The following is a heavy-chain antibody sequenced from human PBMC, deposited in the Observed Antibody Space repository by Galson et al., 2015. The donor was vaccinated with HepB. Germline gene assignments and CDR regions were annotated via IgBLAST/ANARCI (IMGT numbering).Heavy chain of an antibody. CDR2: INPDGSEK. J-gene: IGHJ6*02. CDR3: ARRISLVRGIITRPDYYYGMDV. Sequence: SLRLSCAASDFTFSNYWMNWVRQAPGKGLEWVANINPDGSEKYYVASLKGRFTISRDNAKNSLYLQMDSLRAEDTAAYYCARRISLVRGIITRPDYYYGMDVWGQGTAVTVAS. CDR1: DFTFSNYW. V-gene: IGHV3-7*03. D-gene: IGHD3-10*01.